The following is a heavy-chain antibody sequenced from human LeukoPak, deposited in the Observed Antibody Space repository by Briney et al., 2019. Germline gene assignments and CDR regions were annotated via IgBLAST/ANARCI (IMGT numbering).Heavy chain of an antibody. CDR1: GFTFDDYA. Sequence: PGGSLRLSCAASGFTFDDYAMHWVRQAPGKGLEWVSGISWNSGSIGYADSVKGRFTISRDNAKNSLYLQMNSLRAEDTALYYCAKDHSRYYYGSGRFQHWGQGTLVTVSP. CDR3: AKDHSRYYYGSGRFQH. V-gene: IGHV3-9*01. J-gene: IGHJ1*01. CDR2: ISWNSGSI. D-gene: IGHD3-10*01.